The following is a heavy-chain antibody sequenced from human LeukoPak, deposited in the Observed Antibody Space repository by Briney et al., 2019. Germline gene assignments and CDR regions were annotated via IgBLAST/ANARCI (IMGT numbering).Heavy chain of an antibody. CDR2: IYYTGST. J-gene: IGHJ4*02. D-gene: IGHD2-2*01. Sequence: SETLSLNCTVSGVSIDSYYWSWIRQPPGKGLERIGYIYYTGSTEYHPSLKSRVTISLDTSKNQFSLKLTSVTAADTAVYYCARVYQSAEYYFDYWGQGNLVSVSS. V-gene: IGHV4-59*01. CDR1: GVSIDSYY. CDR3: ARVYQSAEYYFDY.